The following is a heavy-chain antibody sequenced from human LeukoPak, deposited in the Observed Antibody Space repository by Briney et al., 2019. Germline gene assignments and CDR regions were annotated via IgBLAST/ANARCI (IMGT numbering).Heavy chain of an antibody. D-gene: IGHD2-2*01. CDR1: GVAISSVSYY. V-gene: IGHV4-61*02. CDR3: ARTYCSSTSCYGFFDY. CDR2: IYTSGST. Sequence: SQTLSLTCTVSGVAISSVSYYWGWIRQPAGKSLEWIGRIYTSGSTNYNPSLESRVTISVYTSKNQHSLKLSSVTAADTAVYYCARTYCSSTSCYGFFDYWGQGTLVTVSS. J-gene: IGHJ4*02.